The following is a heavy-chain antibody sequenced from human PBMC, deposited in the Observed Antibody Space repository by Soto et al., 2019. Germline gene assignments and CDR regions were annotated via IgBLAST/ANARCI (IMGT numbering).Heavy chain of an antibody. CDR2: MNPNSGNT. J-gene: IGHJ6*03. Sequence: ASVKVSCKASGYTFTSYDINWVRQATGQGLEWMGWMNPNSGNTGYAQKFQGRVTMTRNTSISKAYMELSSLGSEDTAVYYCARGAVYYYYYYMDVWGKGTTVTVSS. V-gene: IGHV1-8*01. CDR1: GYTFTSYD. CDR3: ARGAVYYYYYYMDV.